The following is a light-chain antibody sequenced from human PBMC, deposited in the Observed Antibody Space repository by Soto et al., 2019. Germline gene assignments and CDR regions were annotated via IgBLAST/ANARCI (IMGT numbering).Light chain of an antibody. J-gene: IGKJ2*01. CDR3: HQYYSTPHT. CDR1: QSVLYSSNNKDY. V-gene: IGKV4-1*01. CDR2: WAS. Sequence: DIVMTQSPDSLAVSLGERATINCKSSQSVLYSSNNKDYLAWYQQKPGQPPKLLIYWASTRESGVPDRFSGSGSGTDFTLTISSLQAEDVAVYYCHQYYSTPHTFGQGTKLDIK.